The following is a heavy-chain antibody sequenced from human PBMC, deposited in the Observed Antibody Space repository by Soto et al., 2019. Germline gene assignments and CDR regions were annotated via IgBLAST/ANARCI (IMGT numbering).Heavy chain of an antibody. Sequence: GGSLRLSCAASGFTFSSYAMHWVRQAPGKGMEWVAVISYDGSNKYYADSVKGRFTISRDNSKNTLYLQMTSLRAEDTAVYYCARDRAGGYSSCWYYFDYWGQGTLVTVSS. J-gene: IGHJ4*02. CDR3: ARDRAGGYSSCWYYFDY. V-gene: IGHV3-30-3*01. CDR2: ISYDGSNK. CDR1: GFTFSSYA. D-gene: IGHD6-19*01.